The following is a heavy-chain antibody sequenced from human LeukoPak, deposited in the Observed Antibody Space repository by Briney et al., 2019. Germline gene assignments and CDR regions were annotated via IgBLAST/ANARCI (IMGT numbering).Heavy chain of an antibody. Sequence: SVKVSCNASGGTFSSYAISWVRQAPGQGLEWMGRIIPILGIANYAQEFQGRVTITADKSTSTAYMELSSLRSEDTAVYYCARARDYYDSSADLGFFDYWGQGTLVTVSS. D-gene: IGHD3-22*01. CDR1: GGTFSSYA. CDR3: ARARDYYDSSADLGFFDY. V-gene: IGHV1-69*04. CDR2: IIPILGIA. J-gene: IGHJ4*02.